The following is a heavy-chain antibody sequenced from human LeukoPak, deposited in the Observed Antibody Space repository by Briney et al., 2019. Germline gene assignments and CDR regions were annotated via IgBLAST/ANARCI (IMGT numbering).Heavy chain of an antibody. CDR2: ISGDGSTT. CDR1: GFTFSSYW. D-gene: IGHD1-26*01. Sequence: GGALRLSCAASGFTFSSYWMHWVRHAPGKGLVWVSRISGDGSTTHYADSVRGRFTISRDNAENTLYLQINGLGAEDTAVYYCARDNNIVGAARFQYWGQGTLVTVSS. V-gene: IGHV3-74*01. J-gene: IGHJ4*02. CDR3: ARDNNIVGAARFQY.